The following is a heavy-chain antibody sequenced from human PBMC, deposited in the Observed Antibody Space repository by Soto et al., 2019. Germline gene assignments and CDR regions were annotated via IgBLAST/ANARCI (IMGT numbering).Heavy chain of an antibody. D-gene: IGHD6-13*01. CDR2: INAGNGNT. V-gene: IGHV1-3*01. Sequence: QVQLVQSGAEVKKPGASVKVSCKASVYTFTSYAMHWVRQAPGQRLEWMGWINAGNGNTKYSQKFQGRVTINRDTSASTAYMELSSLRAEDTAVYYCARAYTGYSSSWYYFDYWGQGTLVTVSS. J-gene: IGHJ4*02. CDR3: ARAYTGYSSSWYYFDY. CDR1: VYTFTSYA.